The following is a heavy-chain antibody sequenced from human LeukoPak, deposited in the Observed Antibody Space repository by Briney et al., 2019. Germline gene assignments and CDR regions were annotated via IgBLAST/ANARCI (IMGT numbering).Heavy chain of an antibody. D-gene: IGHD1-1*01. Sequence: SVKVSCKASGGTFSSYAISWVRQAPGQGLEWMGGIIPIFGTANYAQKFQGRVTITADKSTSTAYMELSSLRSEDTAVYYCARDPRSQNYPQLDYWGQGTLVTVSS. CDR2: IIPIFGTA. CDR1: GGTFSSYA. CDR3: ARDPRSQNYPQLDY. J-gene: IGHJ4*02. V-gene: IGHV1-69*06.